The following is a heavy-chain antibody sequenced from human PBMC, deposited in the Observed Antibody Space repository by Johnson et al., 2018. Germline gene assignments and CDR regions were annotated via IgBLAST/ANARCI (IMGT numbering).Heavy chain of an antibody. Sequence: SSYAMSWVRQAPGKGVEWVSSISGSGGSTHYAESVKGRFTISRDNSKNTRYVQMNSLRAEDTAVYYCARRPYSTSSGIFDYWGQGTLVTVSS. CDR3: ARRPYSTSSGIFDY. V-gene: IGHV3-23*01. CDR1: SSYA. CDR2: ISGSGGST. J-gene: IGHJ4*02. D-gene: IGHD6-6*01.